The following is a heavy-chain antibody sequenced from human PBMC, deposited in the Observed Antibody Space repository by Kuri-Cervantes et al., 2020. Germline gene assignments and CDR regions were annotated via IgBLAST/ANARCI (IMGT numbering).Heavy chain of an antibody. Sequence: SQTLSLTCAVYGGSFSGYYWSWIRQPPGKGLEWIGEINHSGSTNYNPSLKSRVTISVDTSKNQFSLKLSSVTAADTAVYYCARGTRLLRRGRYSYYMDVWGKGTTVTVSS. CDR1: GGSFSGYY. V-gene: IGHV4-34*01. CDR3: ARGTRLLRRGRYSYYMDV. D-gene: IGHD4/OR15-4a*01. J-gene: IGHJ6*03. CDR2: INHSGST.